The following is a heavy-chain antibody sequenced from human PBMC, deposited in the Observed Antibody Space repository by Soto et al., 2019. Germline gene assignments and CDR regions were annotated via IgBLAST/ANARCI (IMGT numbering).Heavy chain of an antibody. CDR2: INAGNGNT. CDR1: GYTFTSYA. D-gene: IGHD3-22*01. V-gene: IGHV1-3*01. CDR3: ARADSYYYDSSGSRSDYFDY. J-gene: IGHJ4*02. Sequence: GASVKVSCKASGYTFTSYAMHWVRQAPGQRLEWMGWINAGNGNTKYSQKFQGRVTITRDTSASTAYMELSSLRSEDTAVYYCARADSYYYDSSGSRSDYFDYWGQGTLVTVS.